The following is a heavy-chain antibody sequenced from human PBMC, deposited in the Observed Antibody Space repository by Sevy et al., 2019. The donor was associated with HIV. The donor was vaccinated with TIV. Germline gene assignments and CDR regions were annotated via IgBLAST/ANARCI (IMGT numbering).Heavy chain of an antibody. V-gene: IGHV1-18*01. CDR2: MNTYNGNT. CDR3: ARDTREKSFDY. CDR1: GYTFSGYS. J-gene: IGHJ4*02. Sequence: ASVKVSCKASGYTFSGYSISWVRQAPGQGLEGMGWMNTYNGNTKYAQKVQGRVTMTTDTSTSTAYMELRGLGSDDTAGYYCARDTREKSFDYWGQGTLVTVSS.